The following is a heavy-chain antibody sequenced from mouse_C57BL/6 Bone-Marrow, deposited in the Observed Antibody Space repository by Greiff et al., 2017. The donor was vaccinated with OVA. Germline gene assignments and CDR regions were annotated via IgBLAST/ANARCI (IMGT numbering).Heavy chain of an antibody. J-gene: IGHJ3*01. CDR2: INPYNGDT. CDR1: GYSFTGYF. D-gene: IGHD2-3*01. CDR3: ATIYDGYSAWFAY. Sequence: DVKLQESGPELVKPGDSVKISCKASGYSFTGYFMNWVMQSHGKSLEWIGRINPYNGDTFYNQKFKGKATLTVDKSSSTAHMELRSLTSEDSAVYFCATIYDGYSAWFAYWGQGTLVTVSA. V-gene: IGHV1-20*01.